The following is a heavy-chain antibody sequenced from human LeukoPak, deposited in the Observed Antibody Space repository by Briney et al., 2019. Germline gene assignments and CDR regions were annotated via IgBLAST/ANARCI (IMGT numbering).Heavy chain of an antibody. CDR3: ARQPTGAWQWTFDN. J-gene: IGHJ4*02. CDR2: IYYSGIT. D-gene: IGHD6-19*01. V-gene: IGHV4-39*01. Sequence: SETLSLTCTVSGGSISRGGYYWGWIRQPPGKGLEWIGTIYYSGITYRNPSLKSRVTVSADTSKNQFSLKVNSVTAADTAVYYCARQPTGAWQWTFDNWGQGTLVTVSS. CDR1: GGSISRGGYY.